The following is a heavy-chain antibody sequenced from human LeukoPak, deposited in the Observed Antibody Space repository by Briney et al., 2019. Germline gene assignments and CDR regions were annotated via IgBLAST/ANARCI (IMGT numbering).Heavy chain of an antibody. V-gene: IGHV4-59*11. Sequence: SETLSLTCTVSGASSSNHYLSWIRQPPGRGLEWIGYLDYRGNSNYNPSVKSRVTMSLDRSENAFSLKLNSVTAADTAIYFCVSGGGWFWFDPWGQGTQVTVSS. CDR2: LDYRGNS. CDR3: VSGGGWFWFDP. D-gene: IGHD2-15*01. CDR1: GASSSNHY. J-gene: IGHJ5*02.